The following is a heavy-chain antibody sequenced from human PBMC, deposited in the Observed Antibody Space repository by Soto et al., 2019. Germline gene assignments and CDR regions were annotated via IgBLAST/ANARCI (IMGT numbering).Heavy chain of an antibody. Sequence: PSETLSLTCTVFGGSVSSGSYYWSWIRQPPGKGLEWIGYIYYSGSTNYNPSLKSRVTISVGTSKNQFSLKLSSVTAADTAVYYCAREGCSSTSCFRAWANWFDPWGQGTLVTSPQ. J-gene: IGHJ5*02. CDR1: GGSVSSGSYY. D-gene: IGHD2-2*01. CDR2: IYYSGST. CDR3: AREGCSSTSCFRAWANWFDP. V-gene: IGHV4-61*01.